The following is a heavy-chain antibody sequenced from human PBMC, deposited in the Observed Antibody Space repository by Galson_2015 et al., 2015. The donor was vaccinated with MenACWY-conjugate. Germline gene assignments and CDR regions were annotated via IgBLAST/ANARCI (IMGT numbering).Heavy chain of an antibody. CDR3: ARWGPSHTAYRPSTDQINDAFDV. D-gene: IGHD2-21*01. J-gene: IGHJ3*01. CDR2: TYYRSRWYN. Sequence: CAISGDSVSSNNAAWTWIRQSPSRGLEWLGRTYYRSRWYNDYAFSLKSRITVNPDTSKNQFSLQQNSVTPEDTAVYYCARWGPSHTAYRPSTDQINDAFDVWGQGTMVTVSS. V-gene: IGHV6-1*01. CDR1: GDSVSSNNAA.